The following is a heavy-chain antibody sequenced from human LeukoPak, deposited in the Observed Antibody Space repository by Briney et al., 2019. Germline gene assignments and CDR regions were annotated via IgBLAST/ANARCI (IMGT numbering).Heavy chain of an antibody. CDR2: INPNSGGT. D-gene: IGHD7-27*01. CDR1: GYTFTGYF. V-gene: IGHV1-2*02. Sequence: GASVKVSCKATGYTFTGYFIHWVRQAPGQGLEWMGWINPNSGGTNYAQKFQGRVTMTRDTSISTAYMELSRLRSDDPAVYYCARGPLGNYYYMDVWGKGTTVTVSS. CDR3: ARGPLGNYYYMDV. J-gene: IGHJ6*03.